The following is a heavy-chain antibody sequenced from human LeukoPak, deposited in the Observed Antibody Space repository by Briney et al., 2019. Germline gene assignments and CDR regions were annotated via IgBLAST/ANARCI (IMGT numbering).Heavy chain of an antibody. J-gene: IGHJ4*02. V-gene: IGHV3-7*01. D-gene: IGHD5-18*01. Sequence: GGSLRLSCAASGFTFRTYWMSWVRQAPGKGLEWVANIKQVGSEKNYVDSVKGRFTISRDNAKNSLFLQMNSLRAEDTAVYYCLGNSGTQLWSTYFDYWGEGTLVSVST. CDR1: GFTFRTYW. CDR3: LGNSGTQLWSTYFDY. CDR2: IKQVGSEK.